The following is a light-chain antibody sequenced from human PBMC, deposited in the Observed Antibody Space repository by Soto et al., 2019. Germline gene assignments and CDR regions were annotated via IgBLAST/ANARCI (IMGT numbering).Light chain of an antibody. CDR1: QSVTSSY. CDR3: QQYGSSPRT. V-gene: IGKV3-20*01. Sequence: ENVLTQSPGTLSLSPGERATLSCRASQSVTSSYLAWYQQKPGQAPRLLISDASSRATGIPDRFSGSGSGTDFTLTISRLEPEDFAVYYCQQYGSSPRTFGQGTKVDIK. J-gene: IGKJ1*01. CDR2: DAS.